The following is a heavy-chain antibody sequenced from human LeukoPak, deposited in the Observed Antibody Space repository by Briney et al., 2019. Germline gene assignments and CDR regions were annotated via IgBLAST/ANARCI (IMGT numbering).Heavy chain of an antibody. CDR2: ISTSSTYI. CDR1: GFTFSSYS. CDR3: AREGLTYYYGSGSYSGNYYFDY. D-gene: IGHD3-10*01. J-gene: IGHJ4*02. V-gene: IGHV3-21*01. Sequence: GGSLRLSCAASGFTFSSYSMNWVRQAPGKGLEWVSSISTSSTYIYYADSVKGRFTISRDNAKNSLYLQMNSLRAEDTAVYYCAREGLTYYYGSGSYSGNYYFDYWGQGTLVTVSS.